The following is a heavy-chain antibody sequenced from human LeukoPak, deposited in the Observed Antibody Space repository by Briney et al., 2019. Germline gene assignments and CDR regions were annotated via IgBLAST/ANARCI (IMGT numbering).Heavy chain of an antibody. J-gene: IGHJ4*02. V-gene: IGHV4-39*01. CDR1: GGSISSSSYY. Sequence: SETLSLTCTVSGGSISSSSYYWGGIRQPPGKGLEWIGSIYYSGSTYYNPSLKSRVTISVDTSKNQFSLKLSSVTAADTAVYYCARHRYYDFDYWGQGTLVTVSS. CDR2: IYYSGST. CDR3: ARHRYYDFDY. D-gene: IGHD1-26*01.